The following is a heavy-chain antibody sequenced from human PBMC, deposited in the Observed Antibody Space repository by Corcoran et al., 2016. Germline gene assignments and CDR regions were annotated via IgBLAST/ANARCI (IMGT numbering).Heavy chain of an antibody. J-gene: IGHJ4*02. Sequence: EVQLVESGGGLVQPGGSLRLSCAASGFTFSNSWMDWVRQAPGKGLEWVANIKEDGSERYYVDSVKGRFTISRDNAQNSLYLQMNSLKGEETAMYYWAKSLDYWGQGTLVTVSS. V-gene: IGHV3-7*03. CDR2: IKEDGSER. CDR1: GFTFSNSW. CDR3: AKSLDY.